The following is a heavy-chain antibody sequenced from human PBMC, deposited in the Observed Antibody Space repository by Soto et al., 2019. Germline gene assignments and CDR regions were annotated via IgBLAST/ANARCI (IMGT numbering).Heavy chain of an antibody. CDR3: ARGLPGELLGIYX. Sequence: DSVKVSCKASGYTFTSYEINWVRQATGQGLEWMGWMNPNSGNTGYAQKFQGRVTMTRNTSIRTAYMELRSLRSEDTAVYYCARGLPGELLGIYXWGQVTMFTVS. J-gene: IGHJ3*02. CDR1: GYTFTSYE. D-gene: IGHD1-26*01. CDR2: MNPNSGNT. V-gene: IGHV1-8*01.